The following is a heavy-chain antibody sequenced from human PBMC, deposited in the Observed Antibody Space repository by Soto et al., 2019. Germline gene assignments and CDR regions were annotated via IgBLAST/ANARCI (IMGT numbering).Heavy chain of an antibody. CDR2: IKQDGSEK. V-gene: IGHV3-7*01. CDR1: GFTFSSYW. CDR3: ARDFGELDDYMDV. J-gene: IGHJ6*03. Sequence: EVQLVESGGGLVQPGGSLRLSCAASGFTFSSYWMSWVRQAPGKGLEWVANIKQDGSEKYYVDSVKGRFTISRDNAKNSLYLQMNSLRAEDTAVYYCARDFGELDDYMDVWGKGTTVTVSS. D-gene: IGHD3-10*01.